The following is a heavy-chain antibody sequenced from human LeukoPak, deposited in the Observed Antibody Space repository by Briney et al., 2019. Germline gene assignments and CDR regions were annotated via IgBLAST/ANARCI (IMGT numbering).Heavy chain of an antibody. Sequence: PSETLSLTCTVSGGSISSSNYYWGWLRQPPGKGLEWIGSIYYSGSTYYNPSLKSRVTISVDTSKNQFSLKLSSVTAADTAVYYCARSGSYYIDFDYWGQGTLVTVSS. CDR2: IYYSGST. J-gene: IGHJ4*02. V-gene: IGHV4-39*01. D-gene: IGHD3-10*01. CDR3: ARSGSYYIDFDY. CDR1: GGSISSSNYY.